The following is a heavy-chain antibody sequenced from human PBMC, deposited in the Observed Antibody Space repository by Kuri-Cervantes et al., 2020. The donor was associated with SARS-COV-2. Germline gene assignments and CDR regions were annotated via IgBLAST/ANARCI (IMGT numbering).Heavy chain of an antibody. Sequence: LRLSCAVSGGSISSGGYSWSWIRQPPGKGLEWIGYIYHSGSTYYNPSLKSRVTISVDRSKNQFSLKLSSVTAADTAVYYCAKPSGNYHDAFDIWGQGPMVTVSS. CDR2: IYHSGST. CDR1: GGSISSGGYS. D-gene: IGHD1-26*01. CDR3: AKPSGNYHDAFDI. J-gene: IGHJ3*02. V-gene: IGHV4-30-2*01.